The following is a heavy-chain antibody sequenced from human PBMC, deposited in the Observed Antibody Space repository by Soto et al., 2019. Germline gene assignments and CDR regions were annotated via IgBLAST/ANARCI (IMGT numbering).Heavy chain of an antibody. CDR3: ARGALYYDSSGFDY. V-gene: IGHV3-33*01. CDR2: IWYDGSNK. J-gene: IGHJ4*02. D-gene: IGHD3-22*01. Sequence: QVQLVESGGGVVQPGRSLRLSCAASGFTFSSYGMHWVRQAPGKGLEWVAVIWYDGSNKYYADSVKGRFTISRDNSKNTLYLQMNSLRAEDTAVYYCARGALYYDSSGFDYWGQGTLVTVSS. CDR1: GFTFSSYG.